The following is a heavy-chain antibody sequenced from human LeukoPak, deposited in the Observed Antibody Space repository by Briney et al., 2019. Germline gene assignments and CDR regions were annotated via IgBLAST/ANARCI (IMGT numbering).Heavy chain of an antibody. CDR3: ARIYDSSGYAFDY. J-gene: IGHJ4*02. Sequence: GASVKVSCKASGGTFSSYAISWVRQAPGQGLEWMGGIIPIFGTANYAQKFQGRVTITADKSTSTAYMELSSLRSEDTAVYYCARIYDSSGYAFDYWGQGTLVTVSS. D-gene: IGHD3-22*01. CDR1: GGTFSSYA. V-gene: IGHV1-69*06. CDR2: IIPIFGTA.